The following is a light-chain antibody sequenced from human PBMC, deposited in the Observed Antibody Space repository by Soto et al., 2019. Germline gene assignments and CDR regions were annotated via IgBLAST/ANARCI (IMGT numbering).Light chain of an antibody. CDR1: QSIGSSY. Sequence: EIVLTQSPGTLSLSPGERATLSCRASQSIGSSYLAWYQQKPGQAPRLLIYGASNRATGIPDRFSGSGSGTDFSLTITSLEPEDFAVYYCQQYGSLPRTFGQGTKVDIK. V-gene: IGKV3-20*01. J-gene: IGKJ1*01. CDR3: QQYGSLPRT. CDR2: GAS.